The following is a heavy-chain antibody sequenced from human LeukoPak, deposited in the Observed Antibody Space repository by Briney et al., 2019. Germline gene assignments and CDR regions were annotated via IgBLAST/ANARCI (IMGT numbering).Heavy chain of an antibody. J-gene: IGHJ6*02. Sequence: SVTVSCKASGFTFTSSAMQWVRQARGQRVDGIEWIVVGSGNTNYAQKFQERVTITRDMSTSTAYMELSSLRSEDTAVYYCAADGVGATNYYGMDVWAKGPRSPSP. CDR1: GFTFTSSA. V-gene: IGHV1-58*02. CDR2: IVVGSGNT. D-gene: IGHD1-26*01. CDR3: AADGVGATNYYGMDV.